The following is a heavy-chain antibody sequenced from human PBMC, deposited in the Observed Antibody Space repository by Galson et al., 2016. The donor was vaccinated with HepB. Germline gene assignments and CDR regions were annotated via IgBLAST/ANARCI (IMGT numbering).Heavy chain of an antibody. J-gene: IGHJ4*02. V-gene: IGHV3-53*01. CDR1: GFTVSSNY. Sequence: SLRLSCAASGFTVSSNYMNWVRQAPGKGLEWVSIIYVGGSTYYADSVRGRFTISRDNSKNTLYLQMNSLRAEDTAVYYCAGSGEYYYFDYWGQGTLVTVSS. CDR3: AGSGEYYYFDY. CDR2: IYVGGST. D-gene: IGHD3-10*01.